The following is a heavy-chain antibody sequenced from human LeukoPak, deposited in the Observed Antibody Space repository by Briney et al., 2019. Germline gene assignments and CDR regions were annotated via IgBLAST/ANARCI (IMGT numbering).Heavy chain of an antibody. CDR2: IIPIFGTA. J-gene: IGHJ5*02. D-gene: IGHD2-2*01. Sequence: SVKVSCKASGGTFSSYAISWVRQAPGQGLEWMGGIIPIFGTANYAQRFQGRVTITADESTSTAYMELSSLRSEDTAVYYCAREGEYCSSTSCYGPNWFDPWGQGTLVTVSS. V-gene: IGHV1-69*13. CDR1: GGTFSSYA. CDR3: AREGEYCSSTSCYGPNWFDP.